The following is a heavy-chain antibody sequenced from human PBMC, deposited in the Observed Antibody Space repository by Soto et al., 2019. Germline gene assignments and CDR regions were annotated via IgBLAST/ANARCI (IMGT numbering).Heavy chain of an antibody. D-gene: IGHD1-26*01. CDR1: GYTFTSYA. CDR3: ARGWEMAPFDY. V-gene: IGHV1-3*01. J-gene: IGHJ4*02. CDR2: INAGNGNT. Sequence: ASVKVSCKACGYTFTSYAMHWVRQAPGQRLEWMGWINAGNGNTKYSQKFQGRVTITRDTSASTAYMELSSLRSEDTAVYYCARGWEMAPFDYVGQGTLVTVSS.